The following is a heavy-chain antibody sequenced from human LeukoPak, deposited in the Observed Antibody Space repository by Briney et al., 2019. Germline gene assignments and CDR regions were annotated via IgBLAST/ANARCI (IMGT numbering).Heavy chain of an antibody. CDR3: ARDKGTTSIDN. CDR2: IYYDGSSK. CDR1: GLPFSRSG. V-gene: IGHV3-33*01. Sequence: GGSLRLSCAASGLPFSRSGMDWVRQAPGKGLDWVAFIYYDGSSKYYADSVKGRFTISRDNSKDTVYLQMNSLRAEDTAVYFCARDKGTTSIDNWGQGALVTVSS. J-gene: IGHJ4*02. D-gene: IGHD2/OR15-2a*01.